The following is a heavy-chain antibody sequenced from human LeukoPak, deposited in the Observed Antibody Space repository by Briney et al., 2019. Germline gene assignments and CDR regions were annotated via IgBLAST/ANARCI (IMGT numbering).Heavy chain of an antibody. Sequence: SETLSLTCAVYGGSFSGYYWSWIRQPPGKGLEWIGEINHSGSTNYNPSLKSGVTISVDTSKNQFSLKLSSVTAADSAVYYCARDSTVTRKIDYWGQGTLVTVPS. CDR1: GGSFSGYY. CDR2: INHSGST. J-gene: IGHJ4*02. V-gene: IGHV4-34*01. D-gene: IGHD4-17*01. CDR3: ARDSTVTRKIDY.